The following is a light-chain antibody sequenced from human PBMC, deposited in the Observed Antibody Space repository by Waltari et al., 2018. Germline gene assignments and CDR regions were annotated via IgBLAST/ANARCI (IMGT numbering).Light chain of an antibody. CDR1: SSNIRAGSD. CDR2: GKS. J-gene: IGLJ1*01. Sequence: QSALTQPPSVSGAPGQRVTISCTGSSSNIRAGSDVHWYQQLPGTAPKPLMYGKSNRPSGVPDRFSGSKSGTSASLAITGLQAEDEADYYCQSYDSSLSGSNVFGTGTKVTVL. CDR3: QSYDSSLSGSNV. V-gene: IGLV1-40*01.